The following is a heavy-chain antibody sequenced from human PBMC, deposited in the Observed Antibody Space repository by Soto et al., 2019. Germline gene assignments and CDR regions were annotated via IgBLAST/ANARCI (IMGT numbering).Heavy chain of an antibody. CDR3: AKGPLPISTTLWIDY. CDR1: GFTFSSYA. CDR2: ISYDGSNK. V-gene: IGHV3-30-3*01. J-gene: IGHJ4*02. D-gene: IGHD2-2*01. Sequence: QVQLVESGGGVVQPGRSLRLSCAASGFTFSSYAMHWVRQAPGKGLEWVAVISYDGSNKYYADSVKGRFTISRDNSKHTLYLQMNSLRAEDTAVYYCAKGPLPISTTLWIDYWGQGTLVTVSS.